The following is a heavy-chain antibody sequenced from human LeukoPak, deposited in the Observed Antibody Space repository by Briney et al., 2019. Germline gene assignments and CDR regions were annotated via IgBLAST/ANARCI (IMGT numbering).Heavy chain of an antibody. V-gene: IGHV5-51*01. CDR2: IYPGDADT. Sequence: PGESLKISFKGSGYSFTSYWIGWVRQMPGRGLEGMGMIYPGDADTVYSPSFQGQVTISADKSISTAYLQWSSLKASDTAMYYCARRDSSGGACYSIYWGQGTLVTVSS. D-gene: IGHD2-15*01. CDR1: GYSFTSYW. CDR3: ARRDSSGGACYSIY. J-gene: IGHJ4*02.